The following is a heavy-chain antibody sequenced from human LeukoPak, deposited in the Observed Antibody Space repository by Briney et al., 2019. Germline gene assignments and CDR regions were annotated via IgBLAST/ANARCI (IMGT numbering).Heavy chain of an antibody. V-gene: IGHV3-23*01. CDR1: GFTFSSYA. CDR3: AKGILGYCSSTSCYTLFDY. J-gene: IGHJ4*02. Sequence: GASLRLSCAASGFTFSSYAMSWIRQAPGKGLEWVSAISGSGGSTYYADSVKGRFTISRDNSKNTLYLQMNSLRAEDTAVYYRAKGILGYCSSTSCYTLFDYWGQGTLVTVSS. CDR2: ISGSGGST. D-gene: IGHD2-2*02.